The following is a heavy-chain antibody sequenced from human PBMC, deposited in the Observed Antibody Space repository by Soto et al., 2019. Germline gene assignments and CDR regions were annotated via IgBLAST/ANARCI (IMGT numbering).Heavy chain of an antibody. Sequence: QLQLQESGSGLVKPSQTLSLTCAVSGGSISSGGYSWSWIRQPPGKGLEWIGYIYHSGSTYYNPSLKSRVTVSVDRSKNQFSLKLSSVIAADTAVYYCATGGSSSSFAFDIWGQGTMVTVSS. D-gene: IGHD6-6*01. J-gene: IGHJ3*02. V-gene: IGHV4-30-2*01. CDR1: GGSISSGGYS. CDR2: IYHSGST. CDR3: ATGGSSSSFAFDI.